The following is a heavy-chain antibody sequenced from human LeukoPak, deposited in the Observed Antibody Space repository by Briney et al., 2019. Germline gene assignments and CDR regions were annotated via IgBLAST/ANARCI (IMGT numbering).Heavy chain of an antibody. CDR2: IKTSSEGGTT. D-gene: IGHD5-18*01. J-gene: IGHJ5*02. V-gene: IGHV3-15*01. Sequence: TSGGSLRLSCLASGLTFSDDWMSWVRQAPGKGLEWVARIKTSSEGGTTDYVVAVKARFTITTDDTKNLQLLNMKSQKTADYSVYYCTAEIQVWLTVDWFDPCGQGTLVTVSS. CDR1: GLTFSDDW. CDR3: TAEIQVWLTVDWFDP.